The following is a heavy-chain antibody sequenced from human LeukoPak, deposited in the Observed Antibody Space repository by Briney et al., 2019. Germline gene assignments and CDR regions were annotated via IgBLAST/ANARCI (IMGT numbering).Heavy chain of an antibody. V-gene: IGHV3-33*01. CDR3: ARTDTAMVYFDY. CDR2: IWYDGSNK. CDR1: GFTFSSYG. J-gene: IGHJ4*02. Sequence: GGSLRLSCAASGFTFSSYGMHWVRQAPGKGLEWVAVIWYDGSNKYYADSVKGRFTISRDNSKNTLYLQMNSLRAEDTAVYYCARTDTAMVYFDYWGQGTLVTVSS. D-gene: IGHD5-18*01.